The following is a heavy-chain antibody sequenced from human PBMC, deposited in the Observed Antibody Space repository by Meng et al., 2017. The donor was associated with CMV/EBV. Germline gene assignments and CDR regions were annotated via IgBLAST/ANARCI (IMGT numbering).Heavy chain of an antibody. J-gene: IGHJ4*02. Sequence: ASVKVSCKASGYTFTGYYMHWVRQAPGQGLEWMGWINPSSGGTNYAQKFQGRVTMTRDTSISTAYMELSRLRSDDTAVYYCARVLRYFDWSSLGYWGQGTLVTVSS. CDR3: ARVLRYFDWSSLGY. CDR1: GYTFTGYY. V-gene: IGHV1-2*02. D-gene: IGHD3-9*01. CDR2: INPSSGGT.